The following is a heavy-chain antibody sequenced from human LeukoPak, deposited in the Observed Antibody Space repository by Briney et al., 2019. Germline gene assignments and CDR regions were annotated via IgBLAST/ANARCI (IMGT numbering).Heavy chain of an antibody. CDR1: GGSISTYY. CDR2: IYYSGST. J-gene: IGHJ5*02. CDR3: ARDAPEGFDP. Sequence: SETLSLTCTVSGGSISTYYWSWIRQPPGRGLEWIGYIYYSGSTNYNPSLKSRVTISVDTSKNQFSLKLSSVTAADTAVYYCARDAPEGFDPWGQGTLVTVSS. V-gene: IGHV4-59*12.